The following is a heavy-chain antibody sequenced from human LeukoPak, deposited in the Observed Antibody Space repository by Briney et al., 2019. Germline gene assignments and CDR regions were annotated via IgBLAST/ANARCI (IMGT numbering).Heavy chain of an antibody. Sequence: PGGSLRLSCAASGFIFKKYWMNWVRQVPGKGRECLSNIKEDGSETYYADSVKGRFTISRDNPKNLLFLQINSLRVEDTAVYYCARETPRRGETRDGYRWGQGTVVTVSS. V-gene: IGHV3-7*01. CDR3: ARETPRRGETRDGYR. D-gene: IGHD5-24*01. CDR2: IKEDGSET. CDR1: GFIFKKYW. J-gene: IGHJ4*02.